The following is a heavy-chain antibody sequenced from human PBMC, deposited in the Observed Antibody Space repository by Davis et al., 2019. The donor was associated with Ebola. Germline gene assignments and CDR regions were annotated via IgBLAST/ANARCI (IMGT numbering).Heavy chain of an antibody. V-gene: IGHV1-2*04. CDR3: ARGGGAYDRYFDY. J-gene: IGHJ4*02. D-gene: IGHD3-16*01. CDR1: GYTFTGYY. CDR2: INPNSGGT. Sequence: ASVKVSCKASGYTFTGYYMHWVRQAPGQGLEWMGWINPNSGGTNYAQKFQGWVTMTRDTSISTAYMELSRLRSDDTAVYYCARGGGAYDRYFDYWGQGTLVTVSS.